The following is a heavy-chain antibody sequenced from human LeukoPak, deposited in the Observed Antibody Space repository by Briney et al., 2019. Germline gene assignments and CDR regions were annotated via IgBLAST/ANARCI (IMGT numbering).Heavy chain of an antibody. CDR1: GFTFSSYS. J-gene: IGHJ4*02. V-gene: IGHV3-48*01. Sequence: GGSLRLSCAASGFTFSSYSMSWVRQVPGKGLEWVSYISSSSGTIYYADSVKGRFTISRDNAKNSLYLQMNSLRAEDTAVYYCARDYSGSYGWFYYFDYWGQGTLVTVSS. D-gene: IGHD1-26*01. CDR3: ARDYSGSYGWFYYFDY. CDR2: ISSSSGTI.